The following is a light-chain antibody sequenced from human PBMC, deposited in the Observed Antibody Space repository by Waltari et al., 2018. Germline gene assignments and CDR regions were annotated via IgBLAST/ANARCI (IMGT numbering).Light chain of an antibody. CDR2: GAS. Sequence: VLTQSPGTLSLSPGERATLSCRASQSLTKRYLAWDQQKPGPAPRLLIYGASSRAAGMPDRFSGSGSGTDFTITISRLEPEDFAVYYCQQYWSSILYTFGQGTKLESK. CDR3: QQYWSSILYT. CDR1: QSLTKRY. J-gene: IGKJ2*01. V-gene: IGKV3-20*01.